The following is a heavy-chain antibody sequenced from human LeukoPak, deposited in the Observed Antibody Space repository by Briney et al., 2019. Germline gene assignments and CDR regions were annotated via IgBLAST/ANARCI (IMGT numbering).Heavy chain of an antibody. J-gene: IGHJ2*01. CDR1: GYSFTSYW. V-gene: IGHV5-51*01. CDR3: ARGRGTGSPIGPRYFDL. Sequence: GESLKISCKGSGYSFTSYWIAWVRQKPGKGLEWMGIIYPGDSDTRYSPSFQGQVTISADKSISTAFLRWTSLKASDTAIYYCARGRGTGSPIGPRYFDLWGRGTLVTVSS. CDR2: IYPGDSDT. D-gene: IGHD3-10*01.